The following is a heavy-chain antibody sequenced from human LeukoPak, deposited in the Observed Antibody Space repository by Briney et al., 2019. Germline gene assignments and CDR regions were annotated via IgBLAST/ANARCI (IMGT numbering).Heavy chain of an antibody. CDR3: AKSHIVVMVAATVDY. CDR2: ISGSGGST. Sequence: GGSLRLSCAASGFTFSSYAMSWVRQAPGKGLEWVSAISGSGGSTYYADSVKGRFTISRDNSKNTLYLQMNSLRAEDTAVYYCAKSHIVVMVAATVDYWGQGTLVTVSS. CDR1: GFTFSSYA. D-gene: IGHD2-15*01. V-gene: IGHV3-23*01. J-gene: IGHJ4*02.